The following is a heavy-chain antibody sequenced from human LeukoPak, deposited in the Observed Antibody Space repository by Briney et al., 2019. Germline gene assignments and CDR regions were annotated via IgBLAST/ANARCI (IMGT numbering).Heavy chain of an antibody. CDR1: GFTFSSYA. Sequence: PGRSLRLSCAASGFTFSSYAMHWVRQAPGKGLEWVAVISYDGSNKYYADSVKGRFTISRDNSKNTLYLQMNSLRAEDTAVYYCARPLQVRIAVAGLRPPFDYWGQGTLVTVSS. J-gene: IGHJ4*02. CDR2: ISYDGSNK. D-gene: IGHD6-19*01. CDR3: ARPLQVRIAVAGLRPPFDY. V-gene: IGHV3-30-3*01.